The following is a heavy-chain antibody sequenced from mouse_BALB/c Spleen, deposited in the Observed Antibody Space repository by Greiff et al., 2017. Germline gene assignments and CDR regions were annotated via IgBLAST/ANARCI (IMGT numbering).Heavy chain of an antibody. Sequence: EVQLVESGGGLVKPGGSLKLSCAASGFTFSSYTMSWVRQTPEKRLEWVATISSGGGNTYYPDSVKGRFTISRDNAKNNLYLQMSSLRSEDTALYYCARYRGKYYYAMDDWGQGTSVTVSS. D-gene: IGHD1-1*01. J-gene: IGHJ4*01. CDR1: GFTFSSYT. V-gene: IGHV5-9*03. CDR2: ISSGGGNT. CDR3: ARYRGKYYYAMDD.